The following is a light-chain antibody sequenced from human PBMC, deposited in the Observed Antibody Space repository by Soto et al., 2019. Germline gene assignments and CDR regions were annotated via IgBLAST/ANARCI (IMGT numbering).Light chain of an antibody. V-gene: IGKV1-39*01. J-gene: IGKJ4*01. Sequence: DIQMTQSPSSLSTSVGDRVTITCRASQSSSSYVNWYQQKPGKAPKLLISASSSWQSGGPSRFSGSASGTDFTLAISSLQPEDFATYYCQQSYLTPLTFGGGTKVEIK. CDR2: ASS. CDR1: QSSSSY. CDR3: QQSYLTPLT.